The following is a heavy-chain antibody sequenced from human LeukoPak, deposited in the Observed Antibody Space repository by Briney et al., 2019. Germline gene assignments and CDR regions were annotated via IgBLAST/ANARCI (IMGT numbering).Heavy chain of an antibody. V-gene: IGHV1-8*01. CDR3: ARNYYDSSGYYYVGVY. J-gene: IGHJ4*02. Sequence: ASVKVSCKASGYTFTSYDINWVRQATGQGVEWMGWMNPNSGNTGYAQKFQGRVTMTRNTSISTAYMELSSLRSEDTAVYYCARNYYDSSGYYYVGVYWGQGTLVTVSS. CDR1: GYTFTSYD. CDR2: MNPNSGNT. D-gene: IGHD3-22*01.